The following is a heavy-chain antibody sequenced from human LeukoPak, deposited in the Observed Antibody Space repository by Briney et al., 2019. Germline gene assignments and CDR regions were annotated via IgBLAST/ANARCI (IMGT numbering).Heavy chain of an antibody. Sequence: SETLSLTCTVSGGSISSSSYYWGWIRQPPGKELEWIGSIYYSGSTYYNPSLKSRVTISVDTSKNQFSLKLSSVTAADTAVYYCARGALYSSSPFAYYYYMDVWGKGTTVTISS. CDR3: ARGALYSSSPFAYYYYMDV. D-gene: IGHD6-13*01. J-gene: IGHJ6*03. V-gene: IGHV4-39*07. CDR2: IYYSGST. CDR1: GGSISSSSYY.